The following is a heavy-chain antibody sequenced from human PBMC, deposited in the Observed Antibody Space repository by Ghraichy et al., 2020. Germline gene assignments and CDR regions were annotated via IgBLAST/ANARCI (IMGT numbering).Heavy chain of an antibody. CDR1: GGSISRSSYY. J-gene: IGHJ4*02. CDR2: IYYSGNT. CDR3: VRLANGGYPKGEFDN. V-gene: IGHV4-39*01. Sequence: SETLSLTCTVSGGSISRSSYYWGWIRQPPGKGLEWIATIYYSGNTYYNPSLQSRVTISVDTSKNQFSLKLSSVTAADTAVYYCVRLANGGYPKGEFDNWGQGTLVTVSS. D-gene: IGHD5-12*01.